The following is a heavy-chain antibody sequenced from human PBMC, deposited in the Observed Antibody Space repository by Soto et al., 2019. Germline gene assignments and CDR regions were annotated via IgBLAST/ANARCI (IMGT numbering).Heavy chain of an antibody. D-gene: IGHD1-26*01. CDR1: ADTFNNYA. CDR3: ARAIVPRFNWFEP. Sequence: QVQLVQSGAEVKKPGSSVTVSCKASADTFNNYAIAWVRQAPGQGLEWMGGIIPFFGSPKYSQKFQNRVTITVEESTSTSYMNLTGLRSDDTAVYYCARAIVPRFNWFEPWGQGTLVTVSS. J-gene: IGHJ5*02. V-gene: IGHV1-69*01. CDR2: IIPFFGSP.